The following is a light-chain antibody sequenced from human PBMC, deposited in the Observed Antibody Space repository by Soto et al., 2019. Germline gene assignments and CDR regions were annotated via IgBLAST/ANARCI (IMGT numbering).Light chain of an antibody. CDR3: QQYNSLWT. J-gene: IGKJ1*01. V-gene: IGKV3D-11*01. Sequence: EIVLTQSPATLSSFPGDRVTLSCRASQAVNTRLAWYQHKPGQAPRLLIYLASNRAAGVPARFSGSGSGTDFTLTISSLQPDDFATYYCQQYNSLWTFGQGTKVDIK. CDR1: QAVNTR. CDR2: LAS.